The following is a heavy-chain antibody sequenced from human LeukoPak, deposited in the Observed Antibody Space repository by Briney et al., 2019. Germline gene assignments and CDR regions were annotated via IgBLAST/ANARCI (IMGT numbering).Heavy chain of an antibody. CDR2: IYHSGIA. V-gene: IGHV4-38-2*02. J-gene: IGHJ4*02. CDR1: GGSFSGYY. D-gene: IGHD3-3*01. Sequence: SETLSLTCAVYGGSFSGYYWGWIRQPPGKGLEWIGSIYHSGIAYYNPSLKSRVTISVDTSKNQFSLKLSSVTAADTAVYYCARDRGFWSGYSNDYWGQGTLVTVSS. CDR3: ARDRGFWSGYSNDY.